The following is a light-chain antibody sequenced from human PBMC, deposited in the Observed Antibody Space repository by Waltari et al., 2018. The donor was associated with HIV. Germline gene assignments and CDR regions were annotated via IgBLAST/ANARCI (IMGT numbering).Light chain of an antibody. Sequence: SSELTQPPSVSVFPGQTARITCPGDALPKQYAYWYQQKPGQAPLLVIYKDTDRPSGIPERFSGSKSGASAFLAITGLQLEDEADYFCQSFDTSLLAFYVFGTGTKVTVL. CDR1: ALPKQY. CDR3: QSFDTSLLAFYV. CDR2: KDT. J-gene: IGLJ1*01. V-gene: IGLV3-25*02.